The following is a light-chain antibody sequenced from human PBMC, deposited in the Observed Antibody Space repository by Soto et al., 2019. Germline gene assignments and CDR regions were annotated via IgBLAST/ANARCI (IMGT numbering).Light chain of an antibody. CDR2: DVS. J-gene: IGLJ1*01. CDR3: CSYTSGSTYV. CDR1: SSDVGRYNY. V-gene: IGLV2-14*01. Sequence: QSVLTQPASVSGSPGQSITISCTGTSSDVGRYNYVSWYQHHPGKAPTLMIFDVSNRPSEVSNRFSGSKSANTASLTISGLQAEDEADYYCCSYTSGSTYVFGTGTKVTVL.